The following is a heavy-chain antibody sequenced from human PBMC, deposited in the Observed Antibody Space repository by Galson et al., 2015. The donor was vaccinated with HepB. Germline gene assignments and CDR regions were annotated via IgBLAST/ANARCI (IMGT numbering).Heavy chain of an antibody. D-gene: IGHD6-6*01. CDR2: VFTTGGT. CDR3: VRDNLVSFDY. Sequence: TLSLTCTVSGHSISSGAYYWSWIRQPAGKTLEWIGRVFTTGGTSYNPSLRSRVSFSVDTPRNQFSLNLESVSAAETAVYYCVRDNLVSFDYWGQGLLVTVSS. CDR1: GHSISSGAYY. J-gene: IGHJ4*02. V-gene: IGHV4-61*02.